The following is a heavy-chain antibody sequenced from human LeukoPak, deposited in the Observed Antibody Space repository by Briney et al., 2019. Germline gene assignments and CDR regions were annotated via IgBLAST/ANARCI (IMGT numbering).Heavy chain of an antibody. CDR3: ARVVSTPFDSRKTSLDS. CDR2: TFTSGST. CDR1: GGSISTYF. V-gene: IGHV4-4*07. Sequence: SETLSLTCTVSGGSISTYFWTWIRQPAGKGLEWIGRTFTSGSTDYNPSLKSRVSLALDKSNNQISLRLSSVTAADTAVYYCARVVSTPFDSRKTSLDSWGQGILVTVSS. D-gene: IGHD3-22*01. J-gene: IGHJ4*02.